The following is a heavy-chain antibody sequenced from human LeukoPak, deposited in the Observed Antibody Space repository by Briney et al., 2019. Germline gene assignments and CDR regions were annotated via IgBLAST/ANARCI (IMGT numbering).Heavy chain of an antibody. CDR1: GFTFSSYS. J-gene: IGHJ2*01. Sequence: GGSLRLSCAASGFTFSSYSMNWVRQAPGKGLEWVSYISNSSSTIYYADSVKGRFTISRDNAKNSLYLQMNSLRAEDRAVYYCARVGVATIRGDWYFDLWGRGTLVTVSS. CDR2: ISNSSSTI. V-gene: IGHV3-48*04. CDR3: ARVGVATIRGDWYFDL. D-gene: IGHD5-12*01.